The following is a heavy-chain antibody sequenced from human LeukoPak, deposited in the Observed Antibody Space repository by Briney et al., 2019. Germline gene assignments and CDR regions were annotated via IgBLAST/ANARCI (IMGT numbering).Heavy chain of an antibody. CDR2: INHSGST. J-gene: IGHJ4*02. D-gene: IGHD6-6*01. CDR1: GFTFSSYS. CDR3: ASLGAGQLGHIDY. V-gene: IGHV4-34*01. Sequence: GSLRLSCAASGFTFSSYSMNWVRQAPGKGLEWIGEINHSGSTNYNPSLKSRVTISVDTSKNQFSLKLSSVTAADTAVYYCASLGAGQLGHIDYWGQGTLVTVSS.